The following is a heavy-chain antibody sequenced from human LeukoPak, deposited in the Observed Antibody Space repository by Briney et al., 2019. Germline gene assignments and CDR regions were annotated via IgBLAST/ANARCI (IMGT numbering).Heavy chain of an antibody. CDR1: GFTFSSNY. CDR2: IYSGGTT. CDR3: ARGSASDTTYALGY. J-gene: IGHJ4*02. Sequence: PGGSLRLSCAVSGFTFSSNYMSWVRQAPGKGLEWVSVIYSGGTTYYADSVKGRFTNSRDNSKNTLYLQMNSLRAEDTAVYFCARGSASDTTYALGYWGQGTLVTVSS. V-gene: IGHV3-53*01. D-gene: IGHD1-1*01.